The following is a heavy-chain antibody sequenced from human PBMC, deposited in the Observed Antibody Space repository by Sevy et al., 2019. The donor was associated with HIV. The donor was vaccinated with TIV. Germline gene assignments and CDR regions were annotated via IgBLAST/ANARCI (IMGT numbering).Heavy chain of an antibody. D-gene: IGHD3-22*01. CDR3: ATASDYNDSNCYPFDY. Sequence: ASVKVSCKVSGYTLTELSMHWVRQAPGKGLEWMGGFDPEDGETIYAQKFQGRVTMTEDTSTDTAYMELSSLRSEDTAVYYCATASDYNDSNCYPFDYWGQGTLVTVS. V-gene: IGHV1-24*01. J-gene: IGHJ4*02. CDR1: GYTLTELS. CDR2: FDPEDGET.